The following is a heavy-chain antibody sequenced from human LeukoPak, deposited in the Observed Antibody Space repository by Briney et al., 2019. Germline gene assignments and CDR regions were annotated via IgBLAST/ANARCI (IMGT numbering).Heavy chain of an antibody. D-gene: IGHD6-19*01. CDR1: GFTFSSYA. Sequence: SGGSLRLSCAASGFTFSSYAMHWVRQAPGKGLEWVAVISYDGSNKYYADSVKGRFTISRDNSKNTLYLQMNSLRAEDTAVYYCAKHMYSSGWYLAIGPYYYYYYGMDVWGRGTTVTVSS. CDR2: ISYDGSNK. CDR3: AKHMYSSGWYLAIGPYYYYYYGMDV. J-gene: IGHJ6*02. V-gene: IGHV3-30*04.